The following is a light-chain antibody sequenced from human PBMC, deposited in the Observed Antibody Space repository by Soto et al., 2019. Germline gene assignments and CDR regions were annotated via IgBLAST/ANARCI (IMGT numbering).Light chain of an antibody. CDR2: DAS. V-gene: IGKV3-11*01. Sequence: EIVLTQSPATPSLSPGDRATLSCRASQSVSSYLAWYQQKPGQAPRLLIYDASNRATGIPARFSGSGSGTDFTLTSSSLEPEDFAVYYCQQRSNWPITFGQGTRLEIK. CDR1: QSVSSY. J-gene: IGKJ5*01. CDR3: QQRSNWPIT.